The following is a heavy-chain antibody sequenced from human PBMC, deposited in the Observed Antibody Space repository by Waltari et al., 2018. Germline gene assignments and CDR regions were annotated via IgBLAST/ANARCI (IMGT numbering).Heavy chain of an antibody. J-gene: IGHJ5*02. CDR3: AGITMVRGASP. CDR1: GGSISSSSYS. D-gene: IGHD3-10*01. V-gene: IGHV4-39*01. CDR2: IYYSGST. Sequence: QLQLQESGPGLVKPSETLSLTCTVSGGSISSSSYSWGWSRQPPGKGLEWIGSIYYSGSTYYNPSLKSRVTISVDTSKNQFSLKLSSVTAADTAVYYCAGITMVRGASPWGQGTLVTVSS.